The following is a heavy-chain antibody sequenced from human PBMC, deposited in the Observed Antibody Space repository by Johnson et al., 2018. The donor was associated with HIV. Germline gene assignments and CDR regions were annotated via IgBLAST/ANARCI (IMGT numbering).Heavy chain of an antibody. V-gene: IGHV3-53*01. D-gene: IGHD4-17*01. Sequence: VTLVESGGGLIQPGGSLRLSCAASGFTVSSNYMSWVRQAPGKGLEWVSVIYSGGSTYYADSVKGRFTISRDNSKNTLYLQMNSLRAEDTAVYYCASRGDYGDYGGAFDIWGQGTMVTVSS. CDR3: ASRGDYGDYGGAFDI. J-gene: IGHJ3*02. CDR2: IYSGGST. CDR1: GFTVSSNY.